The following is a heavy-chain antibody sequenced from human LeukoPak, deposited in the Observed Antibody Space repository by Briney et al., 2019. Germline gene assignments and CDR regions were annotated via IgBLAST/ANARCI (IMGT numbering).Heavy chain of an antibody. CDR3: ARMTIQLWGVDLDAFDI. CDR1: GFTFSSYS. Sequence: PGGSLRLSCAASGFTFSSYSMNWVRQAPGKGLEWVSSISSSSSYIYYADSVKGRFTISRDNAKNSLYLQMNSLRAEDTAVYYCARMTIQLWGVDLDAFDIWGQGTMVTVSS. CDR2: ISSSSSYI. D-gene: IGHD5-18*01. J-gene: IGHJ3*02. V-gene: IGHV3-21*01.